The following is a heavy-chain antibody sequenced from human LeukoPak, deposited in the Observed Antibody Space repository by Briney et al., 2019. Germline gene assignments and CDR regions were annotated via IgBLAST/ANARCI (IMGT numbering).Heavy chain of an antibody. J-gene: IGHJ6*02. CDR3: ARDVVLHGMDV. CDR2: IYSGGST. V-gene: IGHV3-53*01. CDR1: GFTVSSNY. D-gene: IGHD3-10*01. Sequence: GGSLRLSCAASGFTVSSNYMSWVRQAPGKGLEWVSVIYSGGSTYYADSVKGRFTISRDNSKNTLYLQMNSLRAEDTAVYYCARDVVLHGMDVWGQGTTVTVSS.